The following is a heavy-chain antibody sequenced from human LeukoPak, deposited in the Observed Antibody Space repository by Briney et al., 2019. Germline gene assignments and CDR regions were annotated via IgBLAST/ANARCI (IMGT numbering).Heavy chain of an antibody. D-gene: IGHD5-24*01. J-gene: IGHJ4*02. V-gene: IGHV4-59*01. Sequence: SETLSLTCTISGGSITSYHWSWIRQPPGKGLEWIGYIYYSGSTNYNPSLKSRVTISVDTSKSQCSLNLRSVTAADTAVYYCARGSRDGYNHFDYWGQGTLVTVSS. CDR2: IYYSGST. CDR3: ARGSRDGYNHFDY. CDR1: GGSITSYH.